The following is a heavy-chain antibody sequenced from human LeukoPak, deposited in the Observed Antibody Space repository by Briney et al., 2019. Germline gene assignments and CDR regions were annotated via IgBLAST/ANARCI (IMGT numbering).Heavy chain of an antibody. CDR3: AKGYGDLVAFDI. V-gene: IGHV3-30*02. Sequence: PGGSLRLSCAASGFTFSSSGMDWVRQAPGKGLEWVAFIRYDGNNKDYADSVKGRFTISRDNSKNTLYLQMNSLRVEDTAVYYCAKGYGDLVAFDIWGQGTMVTVSS. J-gene: IGHJ3*02. D-gene: IGHD4-17*01. CDR1: GFTFSSSG. CDR2: IRYDGNNK.